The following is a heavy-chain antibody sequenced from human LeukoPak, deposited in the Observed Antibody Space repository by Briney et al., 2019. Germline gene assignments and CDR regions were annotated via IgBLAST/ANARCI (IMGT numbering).Heavy chain of an antibody. CDR3: ARQPSTGGDY. CDR2: IIPIFGTA. Sequence: SVKVSCKASGGTFISYAISWVRQAPGQGLEWMGRIIPIFGTANYAQKFQGRVTITTDESTSTAYMELSSLRSEDTAVYYCARQPSTGGDYWGQGTLVTVSS. J-gene: IGHJ4*02. CDR1: GGTFISYA. V-gene: IGHV1-69*05.